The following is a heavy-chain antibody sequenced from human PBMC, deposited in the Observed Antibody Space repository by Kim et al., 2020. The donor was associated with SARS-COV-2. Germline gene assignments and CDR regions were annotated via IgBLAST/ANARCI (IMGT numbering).Heavy chain of an antibody. Sequence: NPSLKSRVTISVDTSKNQFSLKLSSVTAADTAVYYCARGQQWLSYYGMDVWGQGTTVTVSS. V-gene: IGHV4-34*01. CDR3: ARGQQWLSYYGMDV. D-gene: IGHD3-22*01. J-gene: IGHJ6*02.